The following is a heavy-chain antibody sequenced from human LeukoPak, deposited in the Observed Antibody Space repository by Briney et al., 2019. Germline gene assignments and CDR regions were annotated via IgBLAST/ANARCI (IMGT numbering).Heavy chain of an antibody. D-gene: IGHD2-2*01. Sequence: SGAALVKPTQTCTLTCTFYELSLRPSGMRVGWIRQPHGKALEWLARFDWDDDIFYRTSLKTRLTISKDTSKNQVVLIMTNMDPVDTATYYCARTYSTTSYFFHYWGQGTLVSVCS. CDR1: ELSLRPSGMR. CDR3: ARTYSTTSYFFHY. J-gene: IGHJ4*02. V-gene: IGHV2-70*04. CDR2: FDWDDDI.